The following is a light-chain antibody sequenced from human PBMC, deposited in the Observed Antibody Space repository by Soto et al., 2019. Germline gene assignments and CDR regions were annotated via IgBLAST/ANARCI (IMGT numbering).Light chain of an antibody. CDR1: QSISNF. V-gene: IGKV1-39*01. CDR3: QQYYSYPPIT. Sequence: DIQMTQSPSSLSASVGDRVTITCRTSQSISNFLNWYQQQPGKAPKLLIYGAFSLQSGVPSRFSGSGSGTDFTLTISSLQPEDFATYYCQQYYSYPPITFGGGTKVEIK. J-gene: IGKJ4*01. CDR2: GAF.